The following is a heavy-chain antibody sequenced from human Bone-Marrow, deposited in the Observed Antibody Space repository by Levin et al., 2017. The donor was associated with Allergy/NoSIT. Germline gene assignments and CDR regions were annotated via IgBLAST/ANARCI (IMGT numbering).Heavy chain of an antibody. D-gene: IGHD4-17*01. J-gene: IGHJ4*02. CDR2: INSDGSST. Sequence: PGGSLRLSCAVSGFSFSHHWMHWVRQAPGKGLVWVSYINSDGSSTSYGDSVKGRFTISRDNAKNKLFLQMNNLRAEDTGVYNCVRGSLSGDYMYFDYWGQGALVTVSS. V-gene: IGHV3-74*01. CDR3: VRGSLSGDYMYFDY. CDR1: GFSFSHHW.